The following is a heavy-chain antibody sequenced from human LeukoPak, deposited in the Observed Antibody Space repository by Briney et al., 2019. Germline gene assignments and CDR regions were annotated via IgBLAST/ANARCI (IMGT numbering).Heavy chain of an antibody. J-gene: IGHJ3*02. D-gene: IGHD3-22*01. CDR3: ARALTSRDSSGYFIDAFDI. CDR1: GFTISPYS. CDR2: ISSSSSTI. V-gene: IGHV3-48*04. Sequence: GGSLRLSWAASGFTISPYSMNWVRQAPGKGLEWVSYISSSSSTIYNADSVKGRFTISRDNAKNSLYLQMNSLRAEDTAVYYCARALTSRDSSGYFIDAFDIWGQGTMVTVSS.